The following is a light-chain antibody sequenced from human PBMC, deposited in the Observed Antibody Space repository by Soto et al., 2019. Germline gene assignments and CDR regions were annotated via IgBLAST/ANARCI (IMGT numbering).Light chain of an antibody. CDR3: QQSDYLIT. J-gene: IGKJ5*01. V-gene: IGKV3-20*01. CDR1: QSLNSNY. Sequence: EIVLTQSPGTLSLSPGERATLSCRAGQSLNSNYLAWHQQKPGQAPRLLIYDTFSRATGIPDRFSGSGSGTDFTLTISRLEPEDFAVYFCQQSDYLITFGQGTRLEIK. CDR2: DTF.